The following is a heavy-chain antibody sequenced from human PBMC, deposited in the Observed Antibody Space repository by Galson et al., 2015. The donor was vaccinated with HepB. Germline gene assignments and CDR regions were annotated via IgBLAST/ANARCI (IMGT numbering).Heavy chain of an antibody. J-gene: IGHJ4*02. Sequence: SLRLSCAASGFTFSSYAMSWVRQAPGKGLEWVSAISGSGGSTYYADSVKGRFTISRDNSKNTLYLQMNSLRAEDTAVYYCAKGGGILRSPTYFDYWGQGTLVTVSS. V-gene: IGHV3-23*01. CDR2: ISGSGGST. D-gene: IGHD2-21*01. CDR1: GFTFSSYA. CDR3: AKGGGILRSPTYFDY.